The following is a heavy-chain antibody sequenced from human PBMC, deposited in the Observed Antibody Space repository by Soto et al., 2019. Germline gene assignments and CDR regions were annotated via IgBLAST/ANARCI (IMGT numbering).Heavy chain of an antibody. CDR3: ARGHYNMLTPHIYGMDV. CDR2: ISAYNDNT. D-gene: IGHD3-9*01. J-gene: IGHJ6*01. CDR1: GYTFTSYG. Sequence: QVQLVQSGAEVKKPGASVKVSCKASGYTFTSYGISWVRQAPGQGLEWMGWISAYNDNTNYAQKPQGRVTMTTDTSTSTAYMELRSLRSDDMAVYYCARGHYNMLTPHIYGMDVWGQGTTVTVSS. V-gene: IGHV1-18*03.